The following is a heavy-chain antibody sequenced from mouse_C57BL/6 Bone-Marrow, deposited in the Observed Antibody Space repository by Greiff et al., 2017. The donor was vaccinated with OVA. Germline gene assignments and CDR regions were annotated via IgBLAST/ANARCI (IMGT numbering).Heavy chain of an antibody. J-gene: IGHJ3*01. CDR3: TRDPCRSWFAY. CDR1: GFTFSSYA. V-gene: IGHV5-9-1*02. Sequence: EVQRVESGEGLVKPGGSLKLSCAASGFTFSSYAMSWVRQTPEKRLEWVAYISSGGDYLYSADTVKGRLRISRDNARNTLYRQMSSLKYEDTAMYYCTRDPCRSWFAYWGQGTLVTVSA. CDR2: ISSGGDYL.